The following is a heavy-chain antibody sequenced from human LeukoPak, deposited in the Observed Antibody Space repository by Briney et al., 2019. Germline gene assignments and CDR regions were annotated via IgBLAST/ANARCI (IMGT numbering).Heavy chain of an antibody. Sequence: GGSLRLSCAASGFTFSRYALSWVRQAPGKGLEWVSGIGGSGGRTLYADSVKGRFTISRDSSKNTLYLELNGVRAEDTAVYYCAKVLSSSWQIDYWGQGTLVTVSS. CDR1: GFTFSRYA. J-gene: IGHJ4*02. CDR3: AKVLSSSWQIDY. V-gene: IGHV3-23*01. D-gene: IGHD6-13*01. CDR2: IGGSGGRT.